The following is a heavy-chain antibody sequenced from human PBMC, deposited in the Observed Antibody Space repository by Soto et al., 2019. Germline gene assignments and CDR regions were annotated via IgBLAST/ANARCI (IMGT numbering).Heavy chain of an antibody. CDR3: ARGIPGYYGKDV. V-gene: IGHV3-74*01. CDR1: GFTFSNYW. D-gene: IGHD2-2*02. CDR2: IKGDGSRI. Sequence: EVQLVESGGGLVQPGGSLRLSCAASGFTFSNYWIHWVRQAPGKGLVWVSRIKGDGSRIDYADSVKGRFTISRDNAKNTVYVQMNSLGAEDAAVYYCARGIPGYYGKDVWGQGTTVTVSS. J-gene: IGHJ6*01.